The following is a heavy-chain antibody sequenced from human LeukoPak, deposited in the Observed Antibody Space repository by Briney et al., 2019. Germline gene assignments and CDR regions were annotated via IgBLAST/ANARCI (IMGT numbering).Heavy chain of an antibody. J-gene: IGHJ6*02. CDR1: GFTSSAYG. V-gene: IGHV3-74*01. CDR3: ARGVDYAMDV. Sequence: GGSLRLSCAVSGFTSSAYGMDWVRQAPGEGLVWVSFLDTTGTTTTYADSVKGRFTISRDIAKNTLHLEMNSLRAEDTGVYYCARGVDYAMDVWGQGTTVTVSS. CDR2: LDTTGTTT.